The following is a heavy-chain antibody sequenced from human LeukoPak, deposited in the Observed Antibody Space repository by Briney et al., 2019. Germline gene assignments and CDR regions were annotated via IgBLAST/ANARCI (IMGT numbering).Heavy chain of an antibody. CDR3: ARGKSGSYLNYDYAMDV. D-gene: IGHD1-26*01. CDR1: GGSISSGDYY. J-gene: IGHJ6*02. V-gene: IGHV4-30-4*08. Sequence: KPSETLSLTCTVSGGSISSGDYYWSWIRQPPGKGLEWIGYIYYSGSTYYNPSLKSRVTISIDTSKNQFSLNLSSVTAADTAVYFCARGKSGSYLNYDYAMDVWGQGTTVTVSS. CDR2: IYYSGST.